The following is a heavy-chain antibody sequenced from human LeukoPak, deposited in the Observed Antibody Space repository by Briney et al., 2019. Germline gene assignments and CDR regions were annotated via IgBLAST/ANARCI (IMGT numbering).Heavy chain of an antibody. Sequence: GGSLRLSCAASGFTFSDYWMHWVRHAPGKGLVWVSRIISDGSGTDYADSVKGRFTISRDNAENTLYLQMNSLRAEDTAVYYCVRDGAAATPFDHWGQGTLVTVSS. CDR1: GFTFSDYW. J-gene: IGHJ4*02. CDR3: VRDGAAATPFDH. D-gene: IGHD6-25*01. V-gene: IGHV3-74*01. CDR2: IISDGSGT.